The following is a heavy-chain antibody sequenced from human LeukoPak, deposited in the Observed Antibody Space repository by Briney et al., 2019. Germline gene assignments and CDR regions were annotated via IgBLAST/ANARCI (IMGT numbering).Heavy chain of an antibody. J-gene: IGHJ1*01. CDR1: GYTFTSYY. CDR2: INPSGGST. CDR3: ARAPGFGELLSEYFQH. Sequence: GASVKVSCKASGYTFTSYYMHWVRQAPGQGLEWMGLINPSGGSTSYAQKFQGRVTMTRDMSTSTVYMELSSLRSEDTAVYYCARAPGFGELLSEYFQHWGQGALVTVSS. D-gene: IGHD3-10*01. V-gene: IGHV1-46*01.